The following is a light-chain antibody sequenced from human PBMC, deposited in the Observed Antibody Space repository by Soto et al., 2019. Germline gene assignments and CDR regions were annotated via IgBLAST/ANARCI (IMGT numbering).Light chain of an antibody. CDR1: SSDVGGYNY. V-gene: IGLV2-8*01. J-gene: IGLJ2*01. CDR3: SSYAGSNNLV. Sequence: QSVLTQPPSASGSPGQSVTISCTGTSSDVGGYNYVSWYQQHPGKAPRLLIYDVTKRPSGVPHRFSGSKSGNTASLTVSGLQAEDEADYSCSSYAGSNNLVFGGGTKVTVL. CDR2: DVT.